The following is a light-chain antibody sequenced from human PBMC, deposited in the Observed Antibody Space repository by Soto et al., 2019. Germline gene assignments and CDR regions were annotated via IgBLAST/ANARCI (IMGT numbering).Light chain of an antibody. J-gene: IGKJ5*01. Sequence: AIQLTQAPSSLSASVGDRVSITCRASQGISSALAWYQHKPGKAPKILIYDASSLQSGVPSRFSGSESGTECTLTISSLQPEDFATYYCQPRKTYPFTFGQGTRLEIK. V-gene: IGKV1-13*02. CDR1: QGISSA. CDR2: DAS. CDR3: QPRKTYPFT.